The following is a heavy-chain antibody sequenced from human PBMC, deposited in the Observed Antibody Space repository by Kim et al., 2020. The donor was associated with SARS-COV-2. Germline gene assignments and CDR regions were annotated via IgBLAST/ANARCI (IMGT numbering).Heavy chain of an antibody. Sequence: SETLSLTCTVSGGSISSSSYYWGWIRQPPGKGLEWIGSIYYSGSTYYNPSLKSRVTISVDTSKNQFSLKLSSVTAADTAVYYCARDPFDFWSGSVFGWF. J-gene: IGHJ5*01. CDR3: ARDPFDFWSGSVFGWF. CDR1: GGSISSSSYY. V-gene: IGHV4-39*07. CDR2: IYYSGST. D-gene: IGHD3-3*01.